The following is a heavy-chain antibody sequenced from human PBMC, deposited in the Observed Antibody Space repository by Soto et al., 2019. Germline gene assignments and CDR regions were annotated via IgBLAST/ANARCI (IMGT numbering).Heavy chain of an antibody. CDR1: GFTFSDYY. V-gene: IGHV3-11*01. CDR2: ISSSGLTI. CDR3: ARDPSMTPPQGYYYMDV. J-gene: IGHJ6*03. Sequence: QVQMAESGGGLVKPGGSLRLSCAASGFTFSDYYINWIRQAPGKGQQWVSYISSSGLTIYYADSVKGRFTISRDNANNSLYLKMNSLRAGDTAVYYCARDPSMTPPQGYYYMDVWGKGTTVTVSS.